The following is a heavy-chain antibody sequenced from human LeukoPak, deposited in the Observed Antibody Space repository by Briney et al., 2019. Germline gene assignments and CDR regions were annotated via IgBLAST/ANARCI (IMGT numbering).Heavy chain of an antibody. CDR2: ISYDGSNK. D-gene: IGHD6-13*01. V-gene: IGHV3-30-3*01. CDR3: ARDRQGIAAAGTSPFDP. CDR1: GFTFSSYA. J-gene: IGHJ5*02. Sequence: PGGSLRLSCAASGFTFSSYAMHWVRQAPGKGLEWVAVISYDGSNKYYADSVKGRFTISRDNSKNTLYLQMNSLRAEDTAVYYCARDRQGIAAAGTSPFDPWGQGTLVTVSS.